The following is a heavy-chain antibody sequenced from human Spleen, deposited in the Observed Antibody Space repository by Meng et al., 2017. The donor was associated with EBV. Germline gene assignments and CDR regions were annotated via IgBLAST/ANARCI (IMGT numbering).Heavy chain of an antibody. CDR3: ARQYCSTTSCYRDSFGY. CDR1: GRSVSSCSYS. V-gene: IGHV4-61*01. CDR2: IYYSGST. Sequence: QVQLQGSGPGLVKPSETLSLTCTVSGRSVSSCSYSWSWIRQPPGKRLEWIGYIYYSGSTNYNTTLKSRVTISVDTSKNQSSLKLSSVTAADTAVYYCARQYCSTTSCYRDSFGYWGQGTLVTVSS. J-gene: IGHJ4*02. D-gene: IGHD2-2*01.